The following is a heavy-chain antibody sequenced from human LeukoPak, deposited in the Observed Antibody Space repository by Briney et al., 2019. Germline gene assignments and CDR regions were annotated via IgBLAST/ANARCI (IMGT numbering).Heavy chain of an antibody. CDR1: GGSISTRNYY. Sequence: PSEPLSLICTLSGGSISTRNYYWGWIRQPPGKGLEWLGNIFYSGSAHYRPSLKSRVTISLDTSRNQFSLKLNYVTAADTDVYYCTRGFLVSNFDYWGQGTLVTVSS. CDR2: IFYSGSA. V-gene: IGHV4-39*07. J-gene: IGHJ4*02. D-gene: IGHD3-3*01. CDR3: TRGFLVSNFDY.